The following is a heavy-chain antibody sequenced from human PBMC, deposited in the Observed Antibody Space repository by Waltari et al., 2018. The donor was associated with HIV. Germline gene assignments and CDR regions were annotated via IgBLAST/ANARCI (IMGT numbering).Heavy chain of an antibody. CDR1: GGSFSGYY. CDR3: ARGQDYDFWSGYYYDY. J-gene: IGHJ4*02. V-gene: IGHV4-34*01. D-gene: IGHD3-3*01. Sequence: QVQLQQWGAGLLKPSETLSLTCAVYGGSFSGYYWSWIRQPPGKGLEWIGEIKLSGSTNYNPSLKSRVTISVDTSKNQFSLKLSSVTAADTAVYYCARGQDYDFWSGYYYDYWGQGTLVTVSS. CDR2: IKLSGST.